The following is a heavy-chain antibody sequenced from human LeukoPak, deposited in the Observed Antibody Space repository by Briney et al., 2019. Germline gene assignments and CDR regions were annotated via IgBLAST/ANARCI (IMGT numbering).Heavy chain of an antibody. J-gene: IGHJ6*03. D-gene: IGHD3-3*01. CDR1: GGSISSYY. V-gene: IGHV4-4*07. CDR2: THTSGST. CDR3: ARIFYFYDFWSGYYGGYYMDV. Sequence: SETLSLTCTVSGGSISSYYWSWIRQPAGKGLEWIGRTHTSGSTNYNPSLKSRVTISVDTSKNQFSLKLSSVTAADTAVYYCARIFYFYDFWSGYYGGYYMDVWGKGTTVTVSS.